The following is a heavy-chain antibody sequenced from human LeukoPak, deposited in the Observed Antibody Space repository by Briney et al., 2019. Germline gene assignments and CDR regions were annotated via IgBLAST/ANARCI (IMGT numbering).Heavy chain of an antibody. V-gene: IGHV4-34*01. CDR3: AKSGGYGLIDY. D-gene: IGHD1-26*01. J-gene: IGHJ4*02. CDR2: INHSGST. CDR1: GGSFSGYY. Sequence: TPSETLSLTCAVYGGSFSGYYWSWLRQPPGKGLEWVGEINHSGSTNYNPSLKSRVTISVDTSKNQFSLKLSSVTAADTAIYYCAKSGGYGLIDYWGQGTLVTVSS.